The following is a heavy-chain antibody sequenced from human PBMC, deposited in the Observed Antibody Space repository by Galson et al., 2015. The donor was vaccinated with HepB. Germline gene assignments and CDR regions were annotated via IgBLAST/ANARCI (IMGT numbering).Heavy chain of an antibody. CDR1: GFTFSDYY. CDR2: ISSSSSYT. CDR3: ARDGGGSSGPRHFDY. Sequence: SLRLSCAASGFTFSDYYMSWIRQAPGKGLEWVSYISSSSSYTNYADSVKGRFTISRDNAKNSLYLQMNSLRAEDTAVYYCARDGGGSSGPRHFDYWGQGTLVTVSS. V-gene: IGHV3-11*06. D-gene: IGHD6-25*01. J-gene: IGHJ4*02.